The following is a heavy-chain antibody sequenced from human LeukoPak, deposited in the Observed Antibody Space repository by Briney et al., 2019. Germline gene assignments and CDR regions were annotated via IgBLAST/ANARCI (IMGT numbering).Heavy chain of an antibody. D-gene: IGHD1-1*01. Sequence: SVKVSCKASGGTFRSAAMSWVRQAPGQGLEWVGHIILMFGTTTYAQKFQGRVTISADESTTTVYMELSSLTSDDTAIYYCTRDEYKGSATFNYWGQGTRVIVSS. J-gene: IGHJ4*02. V-gene: IGHV1-69*13. CDR3: TRDEYKGSATFNY. CDR2: IILMFGTT. CDR1: GGTFRSAA.